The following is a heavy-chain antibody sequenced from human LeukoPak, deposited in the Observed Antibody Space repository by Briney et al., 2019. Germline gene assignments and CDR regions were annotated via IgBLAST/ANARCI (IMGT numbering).Heavy chain of an antibody. J-gene: IGHJ5*02. V-gene: IGHV4-4*07. CDR3: ARDHYARSGGHTGA. D-gene: IGHD3-16*01. CDR1: GGSISSYY. Sequence: KSSATLSLTCTVSGGSISSYYWSWIRQPAGKGLEWIGRIYTSGSTNYNPSLKSRVTMSVDTSKNQFSLKLSSVTAADTAVYYCARDHYARSGGHTGAWGQGTLVTVSS. CDR2: IYTSGST.